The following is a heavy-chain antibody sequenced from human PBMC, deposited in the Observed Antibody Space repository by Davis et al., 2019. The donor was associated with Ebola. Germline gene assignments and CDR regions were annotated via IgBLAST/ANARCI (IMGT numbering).Heavy chain of an antibody. CDR3: ASGPFYYDSSGYGEAFDI. CDR1: GGSISSSSYY. Sequence: SETLSLTCTVSGGSISSSSYYWGWIRQPPGKGLEWIGSIYYSGSTYYNPSLKSRVTISVDTSKNQFALQLNSVTPEDTAVYYCASGPFYYDSSGYGEAFDIWGQGTMVTVSS. CDR2: IYYSGST. J-gene: IGHJ3*02. V-gene: IGHV4-39*01. D-gene: IGHD3-22*01.